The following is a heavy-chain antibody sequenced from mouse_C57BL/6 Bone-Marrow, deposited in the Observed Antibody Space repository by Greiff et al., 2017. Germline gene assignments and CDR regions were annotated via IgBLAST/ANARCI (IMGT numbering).Heavy chain of an antibody. CDR1: GYTFTSYG. V-gene: IGHV1-81*01. D-gene: IGHD1-1*01. Sequence: QVQLQQSGAELARPGASVKLSCKASGYTFTSYGISWVKQRTGQGLEWIGEIYPRSGNTSYNEKFKGKATLTADKSSSTAYMELRSLTSEDSAVYFCARYYFYAMDYWGQGTSVTVSS. CDR3: ARYYFYAMDY. J-gene: IGHJ4*01. CDR2: IYPRSGNT.